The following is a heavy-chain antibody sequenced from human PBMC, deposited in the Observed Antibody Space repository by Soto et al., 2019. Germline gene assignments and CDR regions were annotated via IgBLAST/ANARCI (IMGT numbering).Heavy chain of an antibody. CDR3: ARDWYSSSWYNYYYYGMDV. CDR2: ISSSSSYI. Sequence: GGSLRLSCAASGFTFSSYSMNWVRQAPGKGLEWVSSISSSSSYIYYADSVKGRFTISRDNAKNSLYLQMNSLRAEDTAVYYCARDWYSSSWYNYYYYGMDVWGQGTTVTVSS. CDR1: GFTFSSYS. D-gene: IGHD6-13*01. J-gene: IGHJ6*02. V-gene: IGHV3-21*01.